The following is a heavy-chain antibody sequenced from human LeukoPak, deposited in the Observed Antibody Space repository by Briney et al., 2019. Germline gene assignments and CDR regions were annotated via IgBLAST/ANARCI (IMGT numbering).Heavy chain of an antibody. J-gene: IGHJ4*02. CDR1: GYTFTKYT. CDR3: ARLYYDSSDYYSAFDY. V-gene: IGHV7-4-1*02. CDR2: INTNTGNP. Sequence: ASVKVSCKASGYTFTKYTMNWARQAPGQGLEWMGWINTNTGNPTYAQGFTGRFVFSLDTSVSTAYLQISSLKAEDTAVYYCARLYYDSSDYYSAFDYWGQGALVTVSS. D-gene: IGHD3-22*01.